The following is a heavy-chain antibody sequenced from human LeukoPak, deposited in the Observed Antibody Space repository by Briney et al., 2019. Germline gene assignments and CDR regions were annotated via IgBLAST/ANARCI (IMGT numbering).Heavy chain of an antibody. V-gene: IGHV3-74*01. CDR2: IMSDGRST. Sequence: PGRSLRLSCAASGFTFTTYGMHWVRQAPGKWLVWVSRIMSDGRSTYADSVKGRFTISRDTAKNTLYLQMNSLRAEDTAVYYCARDSQFIGPLYWGQGTLVTVSS. CDR1: GFTFTTYG. J-gene: IGHJ4*02. CDR3: ARDSQFIGPLY. D-gene: IGHD5-24*01.